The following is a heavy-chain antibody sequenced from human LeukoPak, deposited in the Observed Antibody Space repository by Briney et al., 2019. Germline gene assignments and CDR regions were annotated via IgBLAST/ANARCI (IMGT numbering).Heavy chain of an antibody. CDR2: IIPSLGIE. D-gene: IGHD6-13*01. CDR3: ARDNWAAAASNWFDP. V-gene: IGHV1-69*04. CDR1: GGTFSSYA. Sequence: SVKVSCKAAGGTFSSYAISWVRQAPGQGLEWVGRIIPSLGIENYAQKFQGRVTITADKSTSTAYMELSSLRSEDTAVYYCARDNWAAAASNWFDPWGQGTLVTVSS. J-gene: IGHJ5*02.